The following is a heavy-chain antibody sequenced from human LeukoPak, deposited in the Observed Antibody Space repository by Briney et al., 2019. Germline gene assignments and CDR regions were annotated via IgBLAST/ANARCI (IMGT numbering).Heavy chain of an antibody. V-gene: IGHV3-23*01. D-gene: IGHD5-24*01. CDR2: IASSGRNT. CDR1: EFNFNDAA. J-gene: IGHJ3*01. CDR3: AKDIQLSA. Sequence: GRSLRLSCAASEFNFNDAAMTWVRQAPGKGLEWVSLIASSGRNTYYTDSVRGRFTISRDNSKKTLSLQMNSLRVEDTAIYYCAKDIQLSAWGLGTMVTVSS.